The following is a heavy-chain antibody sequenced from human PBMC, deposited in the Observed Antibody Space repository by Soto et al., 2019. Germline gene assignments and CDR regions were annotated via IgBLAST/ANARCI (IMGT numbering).Heavy chain of an antibody. J-gene: IGHJ6*02. V-gene: IGHV3-49*03. Sequence: PGGSLRLSCKGSGFTFGDYAMSWFRQAPGKGLEWVSFIRSQTYGGATESAASVKGRFIISRDDSKSIAYLQMNSLKTEDTAVYFCARLTSWSQEYYYGMDVWGQGTTVTVS. CDR2: IRSQTYGGAT. CDR1: GFTFGDYA. CDR3: ARLTSWSQEYYYGMDV. D-gene: IGHD2-2*01.